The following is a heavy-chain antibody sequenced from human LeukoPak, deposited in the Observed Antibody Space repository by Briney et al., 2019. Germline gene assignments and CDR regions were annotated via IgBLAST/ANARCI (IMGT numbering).Heavy chain of an antibody. CDR2: INPNSGGT. CDR1: GYTFTDYY. Sequence: GASAKVSCKASGYTFTDYYMHWVRQAPGQGLEWVGWINPNSGGTNYAQKFQGRVTMTRDTSMSTAYMELSRLTSDDTAVYYCARDSSAPHYYYGMDVWGQGTTVTVSS. V-gene: IGHV1-2*02. CDR3: ARDSSAPHYYYGMDV. J-gene: IGHJ6*02.